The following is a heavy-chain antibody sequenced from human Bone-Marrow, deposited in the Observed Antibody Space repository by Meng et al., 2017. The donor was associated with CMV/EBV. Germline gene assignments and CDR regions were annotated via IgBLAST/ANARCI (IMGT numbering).Heavy chain of an antibody. CDR2: INSDGSST. V-gene: IGHV3-74*01. J-gene: IGHJ6*02. Sequence: GGSLRLSCAASGFTFSSYWMHWVRQAPGKGLVWVSRINSDGSSTSYADSVKGRFTISRDNAKNTLYLQMNSLRAEDTAVYYCAKDTSISTKYYDFWSGYYKPTGYYYGMDVWGQGTTVTVSS. CDR3: AKDTSISTKYYDFWSGYYKPTGYYYGMDV. D-gene: IGHD3-3*01. CDR1: GFTFSSYW.